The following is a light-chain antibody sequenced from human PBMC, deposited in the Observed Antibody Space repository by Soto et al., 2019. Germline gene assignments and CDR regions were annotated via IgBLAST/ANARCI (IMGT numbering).Light chain of an antibody. CDR1: SSNIWGNS. V-gene: IGLV1-51*01. CDR3: GSWDSSLSAYV. CDR2: DDN. J-gene: IGLJ1*01. Sequence: QSFLTHPPPVSSAPGQKVTSSCSGSSSNIWGNSVSWYQQLPGTAPKLLIYDDNKRPSGIPDRFSGSKSGTSATLGITGFQTGDEADYYCGSWDSSLSAYVFGTGTKVTVL.